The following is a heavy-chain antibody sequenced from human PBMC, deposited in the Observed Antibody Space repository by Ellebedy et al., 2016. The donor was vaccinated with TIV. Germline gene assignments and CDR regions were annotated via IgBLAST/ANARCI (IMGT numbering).Heavy chain of an antibody. D-gene: IGHD3-10*01. CDR2: MAWNSVT. Sequence: PGGSLRLSCVGSGFGFSFDENAMHWVRQAPGKGLEWVSGMAWNSVTGYADSVKGRFTVSRDIAKRTLYLQMDSLKPEDTALYYCVKDSAPGGSDIWGQGTMVIVS. CDR1: GFGFSFDENA. CDR3: VKDSAPGGSDI. J-gene: IGHJ3*02. V-gene: IGHV3-9*01.